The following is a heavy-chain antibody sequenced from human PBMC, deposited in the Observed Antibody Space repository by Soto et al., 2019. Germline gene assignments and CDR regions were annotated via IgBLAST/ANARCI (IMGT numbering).Heavy chain of an antibody. J-gene: IGHJ4*02. CDR2: ISYDGSNQ. D-gene: IGHD1-26*01. Sequence: QVQLVESGGGAVQPGGSLTLSCAASGFNFSNHGMHWVRQAPGKGLEWVALISYDGSNQDYGDSVKGRFTISRDNSKNTLFLHMNSLRVDDTAIHYCAQEWELYYWGQGTLVTVSS. CDR1: GFNFSNHG. CDR3: AQEWELYY. V-gene: IGHV3-30*18.